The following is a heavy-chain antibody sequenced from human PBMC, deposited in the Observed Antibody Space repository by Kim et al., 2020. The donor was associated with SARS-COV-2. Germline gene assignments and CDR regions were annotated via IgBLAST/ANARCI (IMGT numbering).Heavy chain of an antibody. CDR1: GFTFSSYW. D-gene: IGHD3-9*01. CDR2: INSDGSST. J-gene: IGHJ6*02. V-gene: IGHV3-74*01. Sequence: GGSLRLSCAASGFTFSSYWMHWVRQAPGKGLVWVSRINSDGSSTSYADSVKGRFTISRDNAKNTLYLQMNSLRAEDTAVYYCARDSLRSELRYFDWLSYGMDVWGQGTTVTVSS. CDR3: ARDSLRSELRYFDWLSYGMDV.